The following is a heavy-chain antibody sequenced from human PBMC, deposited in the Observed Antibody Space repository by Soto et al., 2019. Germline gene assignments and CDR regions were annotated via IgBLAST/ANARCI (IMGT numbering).Heavy chain of an antibody. CDR2: ISGYNGNT. V-gene: IGHV1-18*01. CDR3: ARDYDFWSGYYGYYYYGIDV. Sequence: ASVKVSCKASGYTFTSYGISWVRQAPGQGLEWMGWISGYNGNTNYAQKVQGRVTMTTDTSTSTAYMELRSLRSDDTAVYYCARDYDFWSGYYGYYYYGIDVWGQGTTVTVS. J-gene: IGHJ6*02. D-gene: IGHD3-3*01. CDR1: GYTFTSYG.